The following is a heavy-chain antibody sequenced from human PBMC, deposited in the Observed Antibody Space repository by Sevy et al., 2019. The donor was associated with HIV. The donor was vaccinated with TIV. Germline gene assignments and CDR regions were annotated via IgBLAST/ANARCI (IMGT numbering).Heavy chain of an antibody. J-gene: IGHJ5*02. Sequence: SETLSLTCAVYGGSFSGYYWSWIRQPPGKGLEWIGEINHSGSTNYNPSLKSRVTISVDTSKNQFSLKLSSVTAADTAVYDCARGYYDSDTFNWFDPWGQGTLVTVSS. CDR2: INHSGST. CDR3: ARGYYDSDTFNWFDP. D-gene: IGHD3-22*01. V-gene: IGHV4-34*01. CDR1: GGSFSGYY.